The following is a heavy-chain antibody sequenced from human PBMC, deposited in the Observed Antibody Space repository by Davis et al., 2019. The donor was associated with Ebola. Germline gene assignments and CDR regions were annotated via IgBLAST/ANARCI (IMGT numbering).Heavy chain of an antibody. Sequence: GESLKISCAASGFTFSSYDMHWVRQGTGKGLEWVSAIGTAGDTYYPGSVKGRLTISRENAKNSLYLQMNSLRAEDTAVYYCARVRFGGTAVDYWGQGTLVTVSS. V-gene: IGHV3-13*01. J-gene: IGHJ4*02. D-gene: IGHD3-16*01. CDR1: GFTFSSYD. CDR3: ARVRFGGTAVDY. CDR2: IGTAGDT.